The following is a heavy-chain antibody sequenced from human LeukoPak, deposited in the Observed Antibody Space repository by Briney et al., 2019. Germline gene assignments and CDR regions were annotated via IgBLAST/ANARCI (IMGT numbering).Heavy chain of an antibody. CDR2: INPNSGGT. J-gene: IGHJ4*02. D-gene: IGHD3-22*01. CDR3: AIDYYDSSGYFNSDY. CDR1: GYTFTGYY. Sequence: ASVQVSCQASGYTFTGYYMHWVRQAPGQGLEWMGRINPNSGGTNYAQKFQGRVTMTRDTSISTAYMELSRLRSDDTAVYYCAIDYYDSSGYFNSDYWGQGTLVTVSS. V-gene: IGHV1-2*06.